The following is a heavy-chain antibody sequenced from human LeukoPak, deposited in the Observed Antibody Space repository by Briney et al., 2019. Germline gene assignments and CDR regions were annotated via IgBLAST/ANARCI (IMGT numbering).Heavy chain of an antibody. Sequence: PGGSLRLSCAASGFTFSSYRMIWVRQAPGKGLEWVSFISSSGSDIFYADSVKGRFTISSDNAKNSVYLQMNSLRAEDTAVYYCARVHSAGSLFYFDYWGQGILVTVSS. D-gene: IGHD6-13*01. CDR1: GFTFSSYR. CDR2: ISSSGSDI. J-gene: IGHJ4*02. V-gene: IGHV3-21*01. CDR3: ARVHSAGSLFYFDY.